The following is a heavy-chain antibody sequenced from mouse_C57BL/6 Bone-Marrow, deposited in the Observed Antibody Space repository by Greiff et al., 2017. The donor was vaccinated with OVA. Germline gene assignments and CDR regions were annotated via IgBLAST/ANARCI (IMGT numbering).Heavy chain of an antibody. V-gene: IGHV1-55*01. Sequence: VKLQQPGAELVKPGASVKMSCKASGYTFTSYWITWVKQRPGQGLEWIGDIYPGSGSTNYNEKFKSKATLTVDTSSSTAYMQLSSLTSEDSAVYYCASPYYYGSSYTTYWYFDVWGTGTTVTVSS. J-gene: IGHJ1*03. D-gene: IGHD1-1*01. CDR2: IYPGSGST. CDR1: GYTFTSYW. CDR3: ASPYYYGSSYTTYWYFDV.